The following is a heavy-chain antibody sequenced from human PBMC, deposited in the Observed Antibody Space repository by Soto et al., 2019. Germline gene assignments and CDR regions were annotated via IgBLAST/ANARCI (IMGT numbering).Heavy chain of an antibody. D-gene: IGHD3-9*01. CDR1: GFPFSAYD. J-gene: IGHJ4*01. Sequence: AGGSLRLSCAASGFPFSAYDMTWVRQAPGKGLEWVSVISASGDSPNYADSVKGRFTISRDNSKRTLYLQMNSLRDEDSAMYYCAFKGNFNSYYWGHGTPVTVSS. CDR3: AFKGNFNSYY. V-gene: IGHV3-23*01. CDR2: ISASGDSP.